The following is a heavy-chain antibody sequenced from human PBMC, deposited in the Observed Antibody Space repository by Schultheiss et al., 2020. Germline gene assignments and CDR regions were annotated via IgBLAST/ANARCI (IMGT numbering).Heavy chain of an antibody. Sequence: GGSLRLSCAASGLTFSSYGMHWVRQAPGKGLEWVAVIWYDVSNKDYADSVKGRFTIARDNSKNTLYLQMNSLRAEDTAVYYCARDGGPGNYFDYWGQGTLVTVAS. CDR2: IWYDVSNK. CDR3: ARDGGPGNYFDY. J-gene: IGHJ4*02. CDR1: GLTFSSYG. V-gene: IGHV3-33*01. D-gene: IGHD3-3*01.